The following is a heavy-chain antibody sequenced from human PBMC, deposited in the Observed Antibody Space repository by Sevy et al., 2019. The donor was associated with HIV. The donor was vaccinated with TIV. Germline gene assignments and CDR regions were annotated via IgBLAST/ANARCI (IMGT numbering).Heavy chain of an antibody. CDR3: ARDPTVLSYGSLCDY. Sequence: GGSLRLSCAASGFTFSSYAMHWVRQAPGKGLEWVAVISYDGSNKYYADSVKGRFTISRDNSKNTLYLQMNSLRAEDTTVYYCARDPTVLSYGSLCDYWGQGTLVTVSS. V-gene: IGHV3-30-3*01. D-gene: IGHD5-18*01. J-gene: IGHJ4*02. CDR1: GFTFSSYA. CDR2: ISYDGSNK.